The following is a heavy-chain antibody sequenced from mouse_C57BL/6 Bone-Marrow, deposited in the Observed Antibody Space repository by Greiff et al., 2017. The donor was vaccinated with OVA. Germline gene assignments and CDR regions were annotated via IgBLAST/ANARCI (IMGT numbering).Heavy chain of an antibody. V-gene: IGHV1-54*01. CDR3: ARWGDGYYEAWFAY. CDR2: INPGSGGT. Sequence: VQLQQSGAELVRPGTSVKVSCKASGYAFTNYLIEWVKQRPGQGLEWIGVINPGSGGTNYNEKFKGKATLTADKSSSTAYMQLSSLTSEDSAVYFCARWGDGYYEAWFAYWGQGTLVTVSA. D-gene: IGHD2-3*01. J-gene: IGHJ3*01. CDR1: GYAFTNYL.